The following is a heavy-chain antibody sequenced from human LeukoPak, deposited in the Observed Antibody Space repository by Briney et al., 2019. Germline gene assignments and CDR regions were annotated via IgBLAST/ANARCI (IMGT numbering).Heavy chain of an antibody. CDR2: IYYSGST. V-gene: IGHV4-59*12. Sequence: SETLSLTCTVSGGSISSYYWSWIRQPPGKGLEWIGYIYYSGSTNYNPSLKSRVTISVDTSKNQFSLKLSSVTAADTAVYYCARDRGQWLGTTGWFDIWGQGTMVTVSS. CDR3: ARDRGQWLGTTGWFDI. CDR1: GGSISSYY. J-gene: IGHJ3*02. D-gene: IGHD6-19*01.